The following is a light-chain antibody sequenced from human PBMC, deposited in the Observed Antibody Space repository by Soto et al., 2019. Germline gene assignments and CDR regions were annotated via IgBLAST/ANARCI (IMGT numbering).Light chain of an antibody. V-gene: IGKV1-33*01. CDR3: QQYDNRPPLT. CDR1: QGISNY. CDR2: DAS. Sequence: DIQMTPSPSSLSASVGDRVTITCQASQGISNYLNWYQQKLGKAPKLLIYDASNLETGVPSRFSGSGSGTDFTSTISSLQPEDISTYYCQQYDNRPPLTFGGGTKVEIK. J-gene: IGKJ4*01.